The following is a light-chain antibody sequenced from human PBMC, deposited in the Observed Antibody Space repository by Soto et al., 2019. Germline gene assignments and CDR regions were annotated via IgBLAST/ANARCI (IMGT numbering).Light chain of an antibody. Sequence: QSVLTQSPSASATPGQRVTISCSGSYSNIGGNSVNWFQQLPRSAPKLLIYADSQRPSGVPDRFSGSKSVTSASLAISGLPSEDEADYYCAAWDDGMRAWVFGGGTKLTVL. CDR1: YSNIGGNS. J-gene: IGLJ3*02. CDR3: AAWDDGMRAWV. CDR2: ADS. V-gene: IGLV1-44*01.